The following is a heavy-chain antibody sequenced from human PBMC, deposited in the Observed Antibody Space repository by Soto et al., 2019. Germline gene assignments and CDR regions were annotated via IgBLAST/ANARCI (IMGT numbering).Heavy chain of an antibody. V-gene: IGHV1-8*03. J-gene: IGHJ1*01. CDR3: ATVQYSYDTIDYPILHH. CDR2: MNPNSGDT. Sequence: QVQLVQSGAEVKKPGASVKVSCKTSGFTFINFDINWVRLATGQGLEWMAWMNPNSGDTGYTQKFQGRLTTTRDTSTSTAYMELSSLRSEDTAVYYCATVQYSYDTIDYPILHHWGQGTPVTVTS. CDR1: GFTFINFD. D-gene: IGHD3-22*01.